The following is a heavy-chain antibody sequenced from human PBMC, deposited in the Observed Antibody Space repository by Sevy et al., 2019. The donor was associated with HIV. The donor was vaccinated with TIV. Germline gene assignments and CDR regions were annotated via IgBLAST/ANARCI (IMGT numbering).Heavy chain of an antibody. CDR2: IRYDGSNK. V-gene: IGHV3-30*02. CDR1: GFTFSSYG. J-gene: IGHJ6*02. CDR3: ATSRYCSGGSCYGADYYYGMDV. Sequence: GGSLRLSCAASGFTFSSYGMHWVRQAPGKGLEWVAFIRYDGSNKYYADSVKGRLTISRDNSKNTRYLQMNSLRAEDTAVYYCATSRYCSGGSCYGADYYYGMDVWGQGTTVTVSS. D-gene: IGHD2-15*01.